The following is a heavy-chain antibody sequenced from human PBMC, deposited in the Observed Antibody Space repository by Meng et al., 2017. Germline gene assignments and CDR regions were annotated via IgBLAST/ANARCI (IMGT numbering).Heavy chain of an antibody. CDR3: ARGSNYYDSGGPYYGMDV. J-gene: IGHJ6*02. D-gene: IGHD3-22*01. CDR2: ISTHNDNT. CDR1: GYTFTSFG. Sequence: ASVKVSCKASGYTFTSFGISWVRQAPGQGLEWMGWISTHNDNTNYAQKLQGRVTVTTDTSTNTTYMELRSLRSDDTAVYFCARGSNYYDSGGPYYGMDVWGQGTTVTVSS. V-gene: IGHV1-18*01.